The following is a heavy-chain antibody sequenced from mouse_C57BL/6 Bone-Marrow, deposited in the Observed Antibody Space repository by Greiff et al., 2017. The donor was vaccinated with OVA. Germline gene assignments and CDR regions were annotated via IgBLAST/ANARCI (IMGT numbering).Heavy chain of an antibody. D-gene: IGHD2-3*01. CDR2: IYPGDGDT. CDR1: GYAFSSSW. J-gene: IGHJ2*01. Sequence: QVQLKESGPELVKPGASVKISCKASGYAFSSSWMNWVKQRPGKGLEWLGRIYPGDGDTNYNGKFKGKATLTADNASSTAYMQLSSLTSEDSAVYFCAMHEDGYYASYFDYWGQGTTLTVSS. CDR3: AMHEDGYYASYFDY. V-gene: IGHV1-82*01.